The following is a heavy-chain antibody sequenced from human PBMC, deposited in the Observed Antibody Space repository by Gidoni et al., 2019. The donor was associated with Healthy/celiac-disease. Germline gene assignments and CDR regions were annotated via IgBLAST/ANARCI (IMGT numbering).Heavy chain of an antibody. V-gene: IGHV1-46*01. CDR3: ASRGGNSVY. CDR2: INPSGGIT. CDR1: GYTFTSYY. D-gene: IGHD2-21*02. Sequence: QVQLVQSVAEVKKPGASVTVSCQASGYTFTSYYMHWVRQAPGQGLEWKGIINPSGGITCYAEKFQGRVTMTRNTSTSTVYMELSSLRSENTAVYYWASRGGNSVYWGQGTLVTVSS. J-gene: IGHJ4*02.